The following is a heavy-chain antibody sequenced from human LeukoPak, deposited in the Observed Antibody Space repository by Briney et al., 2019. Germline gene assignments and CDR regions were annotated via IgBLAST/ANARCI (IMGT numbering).Heavy chain of an antibody. J-gene: IGHJ6*04. CDR2: INHSGST. CDR3: ARNVVVPAATHYYYYGMDV. Sequence: SETLSLTCAVYGGSFSGHYWSWIRQPPGKGLEWIGEINHSGSTNYNPSLKSRVTISVDTSKNQFSLKLSSVTAADTAVYYCARNVVVPAATHYYYYGMDVWGKGTTVTVSS. CDR1: GGSFSGHY. V-gene: IGHV4-34*01. D-gene: IGHD2-2*01.